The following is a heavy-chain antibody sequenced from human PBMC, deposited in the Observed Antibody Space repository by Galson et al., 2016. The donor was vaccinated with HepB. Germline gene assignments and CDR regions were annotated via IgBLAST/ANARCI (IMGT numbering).Heavy chain of an antibody. D-gene: IGHD3-3*01. CDR3: AKEDFCSDVGCPAGQ. CDR2: ISGSGRHE. CDR1: GFTFTTFG. J-gene: IGHJ4*02. Sequence: SLRLSCAASGFTFTTFGMHWMRQAPGKGLEWVAVISGSGRHEHYADPVRGRFSISRDNSRNMVHLQMSSLRPDDTAVYYCAKEDFCSDVGCPAGQWGQGRLVTVSS. V-gene: IGHV3-30*18.